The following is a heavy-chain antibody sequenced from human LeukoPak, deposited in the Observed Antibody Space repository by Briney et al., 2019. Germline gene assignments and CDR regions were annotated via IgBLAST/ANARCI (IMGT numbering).Heavy chain of an antibody. CDR3: ARDGSQGKSYFDY. V-gene: IGHV1-2*02. Sequence: ASVKVSCKASGYTFTGYYMHRVRQAPGQGLEWMGWINPNSGGTNYAQKFQGRVTMTRDTSISTAYMELSRLRSDDTAVYYCARDGSQGKSYFDYWGQGTLVTVSS. D-gene: IGHD3-10*01. CDR1: GYTFTGYY. CDR2: INPNSGGT. J-gene: IGHJ4*02.